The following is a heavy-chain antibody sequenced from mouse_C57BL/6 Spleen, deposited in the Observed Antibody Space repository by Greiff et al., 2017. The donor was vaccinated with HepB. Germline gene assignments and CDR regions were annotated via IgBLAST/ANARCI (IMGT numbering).Heavy chain of an antibody. D-gene: IGHD4-1*01. Sequence: QVQLQQPGAELVRPGSSVKLSCKASGYTFTSYWMDWVKQRPGQGLEWIGNIYPSDSETHYNQKFKDKATLTVDKSSSTAYMQLSSLTSEDSAVYYCASWNWEGGYWGQGTTLTVSS. J-gene: IGHJ2*01. CDR2: IYPSDSET. CDR1: GYTFTSYW. V-gene: IGHV1-61*01. CDR3: ASWNWEGGY.